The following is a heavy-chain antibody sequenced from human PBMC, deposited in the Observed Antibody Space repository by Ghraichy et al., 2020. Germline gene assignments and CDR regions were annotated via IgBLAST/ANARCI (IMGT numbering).Heavy chain of an antibody. CDR2: IWYDGSDE. CDR3: ARDDSSGYYSFDY. CDR1: GFTFSNYG. Sequence: LSLTCAASGFTFSNYGMHWFRQAPGKVLEWVAVIWYDGSDEYYADSVKGRFTISRDNSKNTLYLQMDSLRAEDTAVFYCARDDSSGYYSFDYWGHGTLVTVST. J-gene: IGHJ4*01. V-gene: IGHV3-33*01. D-gene: IGHD3-22*01.